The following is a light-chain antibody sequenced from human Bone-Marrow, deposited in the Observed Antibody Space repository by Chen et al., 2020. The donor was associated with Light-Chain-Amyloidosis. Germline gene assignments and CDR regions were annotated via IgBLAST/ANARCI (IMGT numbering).Light chain of an antibody. Sequence: SYVLTQPSSVSVAPGQTATIASGGNNIGSTSVHWYQQTPGQAPLLVVYDDSERPSGIPVRLSGSNSGNTATLTISRVEAGDEADYYCQVWDRSSDRPVFGGGTKLTVL. V-gene: IGLV3-21*02. J-gene: IGLJ3*02. CDR2: DDS. CDR1: NIGSTS. CDR3: QVWDRSSDRPV.